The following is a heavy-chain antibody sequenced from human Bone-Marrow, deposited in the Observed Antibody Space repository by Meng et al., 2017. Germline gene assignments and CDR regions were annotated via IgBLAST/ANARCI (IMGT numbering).Heavy chain of an antibody. CDR3: ATIGRYCSSTSCLNWFDP. Sequence: SGAEWNKPGSSVKGPCKGCGGPCSLHSMSWVRQAPGQGLEWMGGIIPIFGTANYAQKFQGRVTITADESTRTAYMELSSLRSEDTAVYYCATIGRYCSSTSCLNWFDPWGQGTLVTVSS. CDR2: IIPIFGTA. D-gene: IGHD2-2*01. V-gene: IGHV1-69*01. J-gene: IGHJ5*02. CDR1: GGPCSLHS.